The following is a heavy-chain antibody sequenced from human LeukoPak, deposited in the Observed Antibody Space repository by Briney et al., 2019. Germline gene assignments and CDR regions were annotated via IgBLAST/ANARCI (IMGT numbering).Heavy chain of an antibody. CDR2: IYSGGST. D-gene: IGHD2-2*03. CDR3: ASRGYCSSTSCSKGAFDI. J-gene: IGHJ3*02. CDR1: GFTVSSNY. V-gene: IGHV3-53*01. Sequence: GGSLRLSCAASGFTVSSNYMSWVRQAPGKGLEWVSVIYSGGSTYYADSVKGRFTISRDNSKNTLYLQMNSLRAEDMAVYYCASRGYCSSTSCSKGAFDIWGQGTMVTVSS.